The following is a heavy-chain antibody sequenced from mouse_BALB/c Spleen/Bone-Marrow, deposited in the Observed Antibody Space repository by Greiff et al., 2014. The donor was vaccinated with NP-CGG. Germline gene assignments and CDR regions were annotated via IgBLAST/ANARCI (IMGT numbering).Heavy chain of an antibody. CDR3: ARGGISVDY. CDR2: IYPGDGDT. V-gene: IGHV1-80*01. J-gene: IGHJ2*01. CDR1: GYAFSVYW. Sequence: VMLVESGAELVRPGSSVKISCKASGYAFSVYWMNWVKQRPGQGLEWIGQIYPGDGDTNYNGKFKGRATLTADKSSNTAYMQLSSLISEDSAVYFCARGGISVDYWGQGTTLTVSS.